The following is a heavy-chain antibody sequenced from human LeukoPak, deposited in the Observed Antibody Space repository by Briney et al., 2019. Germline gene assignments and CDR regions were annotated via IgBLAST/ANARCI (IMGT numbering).Heavy chain of an antibody. CDR1: GGTFSSYT. J-gene: IGHJ6*03. D-gene: IGHD2-8*01. CDR2: IIPILGIA. V-gene: IGHV1-69*04. Sequence: SVKVSCKASGGTFSSYTISWVRQAPGQGLEWMGRIIPILGIANYAQKFQGRVTITADKSTSTAYMELSRLRSEDTAVYYCARDSCTNGVCYPYYYMDVWGKGTTVTVSS. CDR3: ARDSCTNGVCYPYYYMDV.